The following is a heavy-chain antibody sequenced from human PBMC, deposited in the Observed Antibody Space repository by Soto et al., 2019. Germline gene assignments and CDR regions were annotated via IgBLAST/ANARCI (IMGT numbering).Heavy chain of an antibody. J-gene: IGHJ4*02. CDR1: GFTFSSYE. V-gene: IGHV3-48*03. Sequence: GGSLRLSCAASGFTFSSYEMNWVRQAPGKGLEWVSYIGSSGTTIYYADSVKGRFTISRDNAKNSLYLQMNSLRAEDTAVYYCARGGPIADYDFWSGYSDYWGQGTLVTVSS. D-gene: IGHD3-3*01. CDR2: IGSSGTTI. CDR3: ARGGPIADYDFWSGYSDY.